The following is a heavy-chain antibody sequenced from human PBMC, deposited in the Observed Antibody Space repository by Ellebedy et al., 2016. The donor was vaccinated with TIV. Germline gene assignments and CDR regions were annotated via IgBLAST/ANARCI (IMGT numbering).Heavy chain of an antibody. J-gene: IGHJ2*01. CDR3: ASILGKDWYFDL. D-gene: IGHD3-3*02. CDR1: GLTFNNDV. V-gene: IGHV3-74*01. CDR2: ISSDGSST. Sequence: PGGSLRPSCATSGLTFNNDVMTRVRQAPGKGMVWVSRISSDGSSTSYADSVKVRFTISRDKAKNSLYLQMNSLRAEDTAVYYCASILGKDWYFDLWGRGTLVTVSS.